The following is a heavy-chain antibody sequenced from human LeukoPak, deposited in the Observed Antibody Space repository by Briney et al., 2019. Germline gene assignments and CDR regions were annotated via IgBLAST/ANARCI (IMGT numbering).Heavy chain of an antibody. D-gene: IGHD6-13*01. Sequence: GGSLRLSCAASGFTFSRYWLSWVRQAPGKGLEWVANMNQDGSAKYYVDSVKGRFTISRDNAKHSLYLQMHSLRAEDTAVYYCARDIEAAGLFLDYWGQGTLVTVSS. CDR3: ARDIEAAGLFLDY. V-gene: IGHV3-7*01. J-gene: IGHJ4*02. CDR2: MNQDGSAK. CDR1: GFTFSRYW.